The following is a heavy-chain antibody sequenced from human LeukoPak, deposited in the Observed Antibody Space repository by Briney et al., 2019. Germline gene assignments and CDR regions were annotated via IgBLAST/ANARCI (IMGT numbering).Heavy chain of an antibody. J-gene: IGHJ6*02. CDR2: ISSSSYI. D-gene: IGHD3-3*01. CDR3: ARDPGSGYFL. V-gene: IGHV3-21*01. Sequence: PGRSLRLSCAASGFTLINSIIHWVRQAPGKGLEWVSSISSSSYIYYADSVKGRFTISRDNAKNSLYLQMNSLRAEDTAVYYCARDPGSGYFLWGQGTTVTVSS. CDR1: GFTLINSI.